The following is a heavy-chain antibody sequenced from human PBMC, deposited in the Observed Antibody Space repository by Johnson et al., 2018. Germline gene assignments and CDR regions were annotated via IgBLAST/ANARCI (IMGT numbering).Heavy chain of an antibody. CDR2: ISYDGRNK. Sequence: QVQLVESGGGVVQPGRSLRLSCAASGFTFSSYAMHWVRQAPGKGLEWVAVISYDGRNKYYTDSVKDRFTIARDNSKNTLYLQMNSLRTEDTAVYYCAMDLMGAHVEPGWGQVALVTVSS. CDR1: GFTFSSYA. J-gene: IGHJ4*02. V-gene: IGHV3-30*04. D-gene: IGHD2-8*01. CDR3: AMDLMGAHVEPG.